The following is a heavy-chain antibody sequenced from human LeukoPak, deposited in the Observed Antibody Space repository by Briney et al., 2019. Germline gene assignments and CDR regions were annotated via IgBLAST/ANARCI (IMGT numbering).Heavy chain of an antibody. V-gene: IGHV3-49*03. CDR1: GFTFGAYA. D-gene: IGHD3-9*01. CDR3: TRDQLLGATGYPEFDY. CDR2: IRSKAYGGTA. Sequence: GGSLRLSCVTSGFTFGAYAMSWFRQAPGKGLEWVGFIRSKAYGGTADYAASVKGRFIISRDDSKSTVYLQMNSLQTEDTAIYYCTRDQLLGATGYPEFDYWGRGILVTVSS. J-gene: IGHJ4*02.